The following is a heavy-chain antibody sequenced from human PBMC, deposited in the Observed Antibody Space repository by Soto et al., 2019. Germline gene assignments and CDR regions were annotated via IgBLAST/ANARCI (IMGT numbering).Heavy chain of an antibody. Sequence: GGSVRLSCAASGGTVSRYGRSWVRQTQGKGLEWVTGISGSGRSTFYADSVKGRFTISRDNSKNTLYLQMNSLRAEDTAVYYCAKDSQIGAAIYYFDSWGLGTLVTVSS. CDR2: ISGSGRST. J-gene: IGHJ4*02. CDR3: AKDSQIGAAIYYFDS. D-gene: IGHD6-13*01. CDR1: GGTVSRYG. V-gene: IGHV3-23*01.